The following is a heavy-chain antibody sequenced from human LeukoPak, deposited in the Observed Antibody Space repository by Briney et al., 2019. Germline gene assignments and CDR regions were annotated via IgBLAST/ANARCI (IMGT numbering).Heavy chain of an antibody. CDR1: GFTFRTYW. CDR2: INSAGSST. CDR3: ARDFDYGDYEGYGMDV. D-gene: IGHD4-17*01. J-gene: IGHJ6*02. Sequence: PGGSLRLSCAASGFTFRTYWLHWVRQAPGKGLVWVSRINSAGSSTNYADSVKGRFTISRDNAKNTLYLQMNSLRGEDTAMYYCARDFDYGDYEGYGMDVWGQGTTVTVS. V-gene: IGHV3-74*01.